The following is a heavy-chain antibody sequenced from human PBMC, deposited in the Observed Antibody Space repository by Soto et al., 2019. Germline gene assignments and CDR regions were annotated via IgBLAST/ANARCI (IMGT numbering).Heavy chain of an antibody. J-gene: IGHJ5*02. CDR1: GGSISSGGYY. CDR3: ARGITGTTYRSGSNWFDP. D-gene: IGHD1-7*01. V-gene: IGHV4-31*03. Sequence: SETLSLTCTVSGGSISSGGYYWSWIRQHPGKGLEWIGYIYYSGSTYYNPSLKSRVTISVDTSKNQFSLKLSSVTAADTAVYYCARGITGTTYRSGSNWFDPWGQGTLVTVSS. CDR2: IYYSGST.